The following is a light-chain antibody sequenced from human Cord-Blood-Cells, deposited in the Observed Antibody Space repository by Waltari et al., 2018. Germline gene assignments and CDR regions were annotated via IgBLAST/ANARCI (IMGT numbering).Light chain of an antibody. Sequence: DIQMTQSPSSLSASVGDRVTITCRASQSMCSYLNWYQQKPEKAPKLLIYAASSLQSGVPSRFSGSGSGTDFTLTISSLRPEDFATYYCQQSYRTPPTFGGGTKVEIK. CDR3: QQSYRTPPT. J-gene: IGKJ4*01. V-gene: IGKV1-39*01. CDR2: AAS. CDR1: QSMCSY.